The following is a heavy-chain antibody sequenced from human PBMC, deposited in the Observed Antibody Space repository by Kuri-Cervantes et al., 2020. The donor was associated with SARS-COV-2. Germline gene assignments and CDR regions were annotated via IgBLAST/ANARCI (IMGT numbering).Heavy chain of an antibody. Sequence: ASVKVSCKASGGTFTSYGISWVRQAPGQGLEWMGWISAYNGNTNYAQKLQGRVTMTTDTSTSTAYMELRSLRSDDTAVYYCARNWSGYFPWVYYYGMDVWGQGPTVPVSS. CDR1: GGTFTSYG. CDR3: ARNWSGYFPWVYYYGMDV. J-gene: IGHJ6*02. CDR2: ISAYNGNT. V-gene: IGHV1-18*01. D-gene: IGHD3-3*01.